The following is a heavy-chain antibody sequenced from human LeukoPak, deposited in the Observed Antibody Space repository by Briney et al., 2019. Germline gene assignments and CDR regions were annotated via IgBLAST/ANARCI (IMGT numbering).Heavy chain of an antibody. CDR1: GYSFSTSW. D-gene: IGHD3-16*01. CDR3: AKVKSFGYWFFDL. Sequence: RGESLKISCQGSGYSFSTSWIAWVRQAPGKGLEWVGSIYIVDSDPRYSPSFQGHVTMSADQSVNPASLQWSSLQGSDTGIYYCAKVKSFGYWFFDLWGRGTLVAVSS. V-gene: IGHV5-51*01. CDR2: IYIVDSDP. J-gene: IGHJ2*01.